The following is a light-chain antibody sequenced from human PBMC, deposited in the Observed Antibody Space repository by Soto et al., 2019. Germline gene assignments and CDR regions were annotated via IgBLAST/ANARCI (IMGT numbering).Light chain of an antibody. CDR2: EVY. Sequence: QSALTQPPSVSGSPGQSVTISCSGTSSDVGSYNHVSWYQQAPGTAPKVMIYEVYNRPSGVPDRFSGSKSGNTASLTISWLQPEDEADYYCYSFTTSNTYAFGTGTKVTVL. J-gene: IGLJ1*01. CDR3: YSFTTSNTYA. CDR1: SSDVGSYNH. V-gene: IGLV2-18*02.